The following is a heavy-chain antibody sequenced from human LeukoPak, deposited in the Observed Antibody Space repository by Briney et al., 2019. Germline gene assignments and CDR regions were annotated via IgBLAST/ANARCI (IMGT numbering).Heavy chain of an antibody. CDR3: ARDDYGDYFFDY. CDR2: ISSDSSTI. V-gene: IGHV3-48*01. J-gene: IGHJ4*02. CDR1: GFTFSSYS. D-gene: IGHD4-17*01. Sequence: GRSLRLSCAASGFTFSSYSMNWVRQAPGKGLEWVSYISSDSSTIYYADSVKGRFTISRDTAKTSLYLQMDSLRVEDTAVYYCARDDYGDYFFDYWGQGTLVTVSS.